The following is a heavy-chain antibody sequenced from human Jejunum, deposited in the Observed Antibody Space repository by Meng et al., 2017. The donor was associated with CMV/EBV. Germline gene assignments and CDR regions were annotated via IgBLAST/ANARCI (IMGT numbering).Heavy chain of an antibody. Sequence: SYSMNWFRQAPGKGLEWVSSISSSSSYIYYADSVKGRFTISRDNAKNSLYLQMNSLRAEDTAVYYCARFAQGYCSSTSCSSRDYWGQGTLVTVSS. J-gene: IGHJ4*02. CDR1: SYS. CDR3: ARFAQGYCSSTSCSSRDY. CDR2: ISSSSSYI. V-gene: IGHV3-21*01. D-gene: IGHD2-2*01.